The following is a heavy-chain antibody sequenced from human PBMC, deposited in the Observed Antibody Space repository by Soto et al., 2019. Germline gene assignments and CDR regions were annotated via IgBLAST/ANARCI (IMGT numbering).Heavy chain of an antibody. CDR2: ISSNGGST. J-gene: IGHJ3*02. CDR1: GFTFSSYA. Sequence: EVQLVESGGGLVQPGGSLRLSCAASGFTFSSYAMHWVRQAPGKGLEYVSAISSNGGSTYYANSVKGRFTISRDNSKNTLYLQMGSLRAEDMAVYYCARESRYCSGGSCYDLYAFDIWGQGTMVTVSS. V-gene: IGHV3-64*01. D-gene: IGHD2-15*01. CDR3: ARESRYCSGGSCYDLYAFDI.